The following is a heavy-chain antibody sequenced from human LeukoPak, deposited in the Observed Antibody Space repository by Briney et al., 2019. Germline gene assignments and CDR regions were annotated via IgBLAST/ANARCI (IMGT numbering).Heavy chain of an antibody. D-gene: IGHD2-2*01. CDR1: GGSISSVAYH. Sequence: SETLSLTCTVSGGSISSVAYHWGWIRQPPGKGLEWIGSIYYSGSTYYNPSLKSRVTISVDTSKNQFSLKLNSVTAADTAIYYCARYELGDAFDIWGQGTMVTVSS. J-gene: IGHJ3*02. V-gene: IGHV4-39*01. CDR3: ARYELGDAFDI. CDR2: IYYSGST.